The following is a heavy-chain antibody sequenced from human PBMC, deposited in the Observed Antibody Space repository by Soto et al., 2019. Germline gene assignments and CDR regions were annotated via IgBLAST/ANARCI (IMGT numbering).Heavy chain of an antibody. CDR2: ISGSGGST. V-gene: IGHV3-23*01. D-gene: IGHD6-13*01. Sequence: EVQLLESGGGLVQPGGSLRLSCAASGFTFSSYAMSWVRQAPGKGLEWVSAISGSGGSTYYADSVKGRFTISRDNSKNTLYLQMNSLRAEDTAVYYCAKDPAAAGTRTYYYYGMGVWGQGTTVTVSS. CDR3: AKDPAAAGTRTYYYYGMGV. J-gene: IGHJ6*02. CDR1: GFTFSSYA.